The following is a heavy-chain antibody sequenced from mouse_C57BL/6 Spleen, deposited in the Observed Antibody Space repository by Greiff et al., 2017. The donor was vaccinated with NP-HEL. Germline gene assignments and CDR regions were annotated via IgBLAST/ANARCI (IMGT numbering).Heavy chain of an antibody. CDR1: GFNITDYY. CDR3: ALSPPYYAMDD. J-gene: IGHJ4*01. Sequence: VQLQQSGAELVKPGASVTLSCTASGFNITDYYMHWVKQRTEQGLEWIGRIDPEDGETKYAPKFQGKATITADTSSNTAYLLLSSLTSEDTAVYYCALSPPYYAMDDWGQGTSVTVSS. V-gene: IGHV14-2*01. CDR2: IDPEDGET.